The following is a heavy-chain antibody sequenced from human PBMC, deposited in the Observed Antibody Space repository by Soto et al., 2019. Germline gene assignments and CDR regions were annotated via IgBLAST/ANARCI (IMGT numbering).Heavy chain of an antibody. CDR1: GFTFSSYA. J-gene: IGHJ4*02. V-gene: IGHV3-23*01. CDR2: ISGSGGST. D-gene: IGHD6-19*01. CDR3: AKFLSNYPDSSGWCGNFDY. Sequence: HPGGSLRLSCAASGFTFSSYAMSWVRQAPGKGLEWVSAISGSGGSTYYADSVKGRFTISRDNSKNTLYLQMNSLRAEDTAVYYCAKFLSNYPDSSGWCGNFDYWGQGTLVTVSS.